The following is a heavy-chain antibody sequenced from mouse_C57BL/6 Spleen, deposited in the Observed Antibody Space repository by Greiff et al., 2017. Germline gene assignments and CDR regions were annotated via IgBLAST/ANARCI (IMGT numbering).Heavy chain of an antibody. CDR2: INPSSGYT. V-gene: IGHV1-4*01. CDR3: ARKTARAMDY. D-gene: IGHD6-1*01. CDR1: GYTFTSYT. Sequence: VQLQQSGAELARPGASVKMSCKASGYTFTSYTMHWVKQRPGQGLEWIGYINPSSGYTKYNQKFKDKATLTADKSSSTAYMQLSSLTSEDSAVYYCARKTARAMDYWGQGTSVTVSS. J-gene: IGHJ4*01.